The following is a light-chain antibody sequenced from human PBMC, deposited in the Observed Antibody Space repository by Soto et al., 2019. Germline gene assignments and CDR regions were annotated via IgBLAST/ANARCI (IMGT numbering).Light chain of an antibody. V-gene: IGLV1-44*01. CDR3: AAWDDSLSGYV. Sequence: QSVLNQPPSASGTPGQRVTIYCSGSSSNIGTNTVNWYQQLPGTAPKLLIYSNNQRPSGVPDRFSGSKSGTSASLAISGLQSEDEADYYCAAWDDSLSGYVFGSGTKVTVL. CDR1: SSNIGTNT. CDR2: SNN. J-gene: IGLJ1*01.